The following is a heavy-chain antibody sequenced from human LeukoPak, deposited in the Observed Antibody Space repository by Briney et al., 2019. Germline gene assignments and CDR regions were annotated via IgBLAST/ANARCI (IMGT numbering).Heavy chain of an antibody. CDR1: GFTFGSYS. Sequence: GGSLRLSCAASGFTFGSYSMNWVRQAPGKGLEWVSSISSSSSYIYYADSVRGRFTISRDNAKNSLYLQMNSLRAEDTAVYYCARDSSSWSDYWGQGTLVTVSS. J-gene: IGHJ4*02. V-gene: IGHV3-21*01. CDR3: ARDSSSWSDY. D-gene: IGHD6-13*01. CDR2: ISSSSSYI.